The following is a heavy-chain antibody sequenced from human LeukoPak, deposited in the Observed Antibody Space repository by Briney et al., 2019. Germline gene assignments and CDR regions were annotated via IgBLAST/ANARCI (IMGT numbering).Heavy chain of an antibody. CDR3: ARPAYRGSYYDAFDI. CDR1: GGSITSISYY. V-gene: IGHV4-39*01. J-gene: IGHJ3*02. CDR2: IYYSGST. D-gene: IGHD1-26*01. Sequence: SETLSLTCTVSGGSITSISYYWGWIRHPPGNGLEWIVSIYYSGSTYYNPSLNSRVTISVDTSKNRFSLKLNSVTGADTAVYYCARPAYRGSYYDAFDIWGQGTMVTVS.